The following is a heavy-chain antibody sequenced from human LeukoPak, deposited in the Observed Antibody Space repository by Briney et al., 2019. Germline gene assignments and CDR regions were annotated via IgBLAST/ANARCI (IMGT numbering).Heavy chain of an antibody. V-gene: IGHV3-23*01. CDR1: GFTLSNYA. J-gene: IGHJ6*03. CDR2: ISGSDGTT. CDR3: ARVVGRPYYYYMDV. Sequence: GGSLTLSCAVSGFTLSNYAMSWVRQAPGKGLEWVSSISGSDGTTSYAGSVKGRFTISRDSSKNTLYLQMNSLRAEDTAVYYCARVVGRPYYYYMDVWGKGTTVTVSS.